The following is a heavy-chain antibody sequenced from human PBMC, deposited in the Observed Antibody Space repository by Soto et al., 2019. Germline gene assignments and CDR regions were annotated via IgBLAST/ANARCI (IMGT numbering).Heavy chain of an antibody. D-gene: IGHD3-22*01. CDR2: ISAYNGNT. CDR1: GYTFTSYG. V-gene: IGHV1-18*01. Sequence: QVRLVQSGAEVKKPGASVKVSCKASGYTFTSYGISWVRQAPGQGLEWMGWISAYNGNTNYAQKHQGRVTMTTDTSTSTAYMELRSLRSDDTAVYYCARAPLYDSSGYYYDGWFDPWGQGTLVTVSS. CDR3: ARAPLYDSSGYYYDGWFDP. J-gene: IGHJ5*02.